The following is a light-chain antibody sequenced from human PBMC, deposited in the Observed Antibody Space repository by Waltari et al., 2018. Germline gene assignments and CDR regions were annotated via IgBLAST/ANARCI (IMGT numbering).Light chain of an antibody. CDR1: KLGDKY. V-gene: IGLV3-1*01. J-gene: IGLJ1*01. Sequence: SYELTQPPSVSVSPGQTATITCSVDKLGDKYACWYQQKPGQSPVLVIYQNSKRPSGIPERFSGSNSGNTATLTISGAQAMDEADYYCQAWDSSTAWVFGTGTKVTVL. CDR2: QNS. CDR3: QAWDSSTAWV.